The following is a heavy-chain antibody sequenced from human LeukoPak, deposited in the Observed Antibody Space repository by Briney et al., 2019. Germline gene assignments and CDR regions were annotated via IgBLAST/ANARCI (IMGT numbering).Heavy chain of an antibody. CDR1: GGSFSGYY. CDR3: ARGRGFDP. CDR2: INHSGST. V-gene: IGHV4-34*01. Sequence: PSETLSLTCAVYGGSFSGYYWSWIRQPPGKGLEWIGEINHSGSTNYNPSLKSRVTISVDTSKNQFSLKLSSVTAADTAVYYCARGRGFDPWGQGTLVTVSS. J-gene: IGHJ5*02.